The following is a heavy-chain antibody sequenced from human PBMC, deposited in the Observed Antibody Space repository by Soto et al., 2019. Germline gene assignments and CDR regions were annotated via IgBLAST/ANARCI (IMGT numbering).Heavy chain of an antibody. J-gene: IGHJ4*02. Sequence: QITLKESGPTLVRPTQTLTLTCAFSGFSLSTSGVGVGWIRQPPGKALEWLAVIYWDDSKHYSPSLRSRLTITKDTSKNQVVLTMTNMDPMYTGTYYCAHKGPEDWPLDDWGQGTLVTVSS. CDR2: IYWDDSK. CDR1: GFSLSTSGVG. V-gene: IGHV2-5*02. D-gene: IGHD3-9*01. CDR3: AHKGPEDWPLDD.